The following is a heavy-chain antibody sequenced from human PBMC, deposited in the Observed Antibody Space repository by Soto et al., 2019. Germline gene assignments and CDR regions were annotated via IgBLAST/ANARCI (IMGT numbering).Heavy chain of an antibody. V-gene: IGHV4-4*01. CDR3: AKAGGYPAHDGGYKAGVPPDYYYGMDP. Sequence: LSLTCAVSGGSLSSSNWWSWVRQPPGKGLERIGELFHTWRANYNPSLRSRVAISVDKSKNQFSLRLSSVTATDTAVYSCAKAGGYPAHDGGYKAGVPPDYYYGMDPWGQGTMVTVSS. CDR1: GGSLSSSNW. J-gene: IGHJ6*02. D-gene: IGHD2-15*01. CDR2: LFHTWRA.